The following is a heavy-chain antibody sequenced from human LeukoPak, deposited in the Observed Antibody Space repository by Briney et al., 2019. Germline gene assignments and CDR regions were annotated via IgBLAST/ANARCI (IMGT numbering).Heavy chain of an antibody. CDR2: IIPIFGTA. CDR3: AWSYYYYYGMDV. Sequence: GASVKVSCKASGGTFSSYAISWVRQAPGQGLEWTGGIIPIFGTANYAQKFQGRVTITADESTSTAYMELSSLRSEDTAVYYCAWSYYYYYGMDVWGQGTTVTVSS. V-gene: IGHV1-69*13. D-gene: IGHD2-8*01. CDR1: GGTFSSYA. J-gene: IGHJ6*02.